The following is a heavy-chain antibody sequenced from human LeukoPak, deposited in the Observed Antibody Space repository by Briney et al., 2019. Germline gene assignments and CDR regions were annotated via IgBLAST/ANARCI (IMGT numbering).Heavy chain of an antibody. Sequence: VGSLRLSCAASGFAFTTYSMNWVRQAPGQGLEWFSYITGGSSTIFYADSVKGRFIISRDNAKNALYLQMNSLRAEDTAVYYCARDSDVWSGALDYWGQGTLVTVSS. V-gene: IGHV3-48*04. CDR2: ITGGSSTI. CDR1: GFAFTTYS. J-gene: IGHJ4*02. CDR3: ARDSDVWSGALDY. D-gene: IGHD3-3*01.